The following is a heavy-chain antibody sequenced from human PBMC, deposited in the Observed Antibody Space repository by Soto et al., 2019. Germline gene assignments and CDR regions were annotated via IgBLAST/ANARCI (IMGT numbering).Heavy chain of an antibody. CDR2: IYYSGST. J-gene: IGHJ4*02. V-gene: IGHV4-30-4*01. Sequence: TSETLSLTSTVSGGSVSSGDYYWSWIRQPPGKGLEWIGYIYYSGSTYYNPSLKSRVTISVDTSKNQFSLKLSSVTAADTAVYYCLGVLEKGVDYWGQGTLVTLSS. D-gene: IGHD1-1*01. CDR3: LGVLEKGVDY. CDR1: GGSVSSGDYY.